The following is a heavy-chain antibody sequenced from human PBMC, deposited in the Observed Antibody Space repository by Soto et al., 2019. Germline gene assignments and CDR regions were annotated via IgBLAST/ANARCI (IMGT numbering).Heavy chain of an antibody. CDR1: GYTFTSYG. J-gene: IGHJ4*02. CDR2: ISAYNGNT. V-gene: IGHV1-18*01. CDR3: ARDYGDCSSSSCYYSSYETQRY. Sequence: SVKVSCKASGYTFTSYGISWVRQAPGQGLEWMGWISAYNGNTNYAQKLQGRVTMTTDTSTSTAYMELRSLRSDDTAVYYCARDYGDCSSSSCYYSSYETQRYWGQGTLVTVPS. D-gene: IGHD2-2*01.